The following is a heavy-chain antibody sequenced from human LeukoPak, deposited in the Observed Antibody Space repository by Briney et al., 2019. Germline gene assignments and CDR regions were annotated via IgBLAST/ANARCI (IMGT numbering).Heavy chain of an antibody. Sequence: EESLKISCKGSGYTFTTYWIGWVRQMPGKGLEWMGMIHPGDSDTRYSPSFQGQVTMSADKSISTAYLQWSSLKASDTATYYCARHSNLGMDVWGQGTTVTVSS. CDR3: ARHSNLGMDV. V-gene: IGHV5-51*01. J-gene: IGHJ6*02. CDR2: IHPGDSDT. CDR1: GYTFTTYW.